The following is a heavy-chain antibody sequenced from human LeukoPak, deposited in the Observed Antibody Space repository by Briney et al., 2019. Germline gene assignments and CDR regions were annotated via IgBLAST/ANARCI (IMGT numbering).Heavy chain of an antibody. V-gene: IGHV3-21*01. Sequence: GGSLRLSCAASGFTFSSYSMNWVRQAPGKGLEWFSSISSSSSYIYYADSVKGRFTISRDNAKNSLYLQMNSLRAEDTAVYYCARAPRRPYSSGWWTHFDYWGQGTLVTVSS. D-gene: IGHD6-19*01. CDR3: ARAPRRPYSSGWWTHFDY. CDR2: ISSSSSYI. J-gene: IGHJ4*02. CDR1: GFTFSSYS.